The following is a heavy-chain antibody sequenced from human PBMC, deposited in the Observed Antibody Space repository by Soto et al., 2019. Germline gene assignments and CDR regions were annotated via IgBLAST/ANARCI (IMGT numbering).Heavy chain of an antibody. J-gene: IGHJ4*02. CDR1: GYSISSGYY. D-gene: IGHD3-3*01. CDR3: ARDLLWSGPHGHDY. CDR2: IYHSGST. V-gene: IGHV4-38-2*02. Sequence: SETLSLTCAVSGYSISSGYYWGWIRQPPGKGLEWIGSIYHSGSTYYNPSLKSRVTISVDTSKNQFSLKLSSVTAADTAVYYCARDLLWSGPHGHDYWGQGTLVTVSS.